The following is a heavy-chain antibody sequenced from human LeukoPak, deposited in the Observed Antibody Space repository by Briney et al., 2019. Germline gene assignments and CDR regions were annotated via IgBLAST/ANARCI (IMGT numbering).Heavy chain of an antibody. CDR1: GFALSDHY. D-gene: IGHD3-10*01. CDR2: ISSTGSNK. J-gene: IGHJ5*02. V-gene: IGHV3-11*01. CDR3: ARDDVYGSGRADL. Sequence: GGSLRLSCVGSGFALSDHYMSWIRRAPGKGLEWLSYISSTGSNKYYADSVKGRFTISRDNANNSVYLRLNSLRVEDSAVYYCARDDVYGSGRADLWGQGTLVSVSS.